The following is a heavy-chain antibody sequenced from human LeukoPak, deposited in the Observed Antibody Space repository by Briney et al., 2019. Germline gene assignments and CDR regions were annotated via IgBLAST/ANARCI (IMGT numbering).Heavy chain of an antibody. J-gene: IGHJ4*02. CDR1: GYSFTSYW. CDR2: IYPGDSDT. Sequence: GESLKISCKGSGYSFTSYWISWVRQMPGKGLEWMGVIYPGDSDTSYSPSFQGQVTISADKSIDTAYLQWSSLKVSDTAVYYCARRTCASGWYAGYWGQGTLVTVSS. CDR3: ARRTCASGWYAGY. D-gene: IGHD6-19*01. V-gene: IGHV5-51*01.